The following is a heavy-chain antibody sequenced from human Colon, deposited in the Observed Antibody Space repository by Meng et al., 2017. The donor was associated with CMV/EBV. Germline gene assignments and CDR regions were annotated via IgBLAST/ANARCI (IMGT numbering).Heavy chain of an antibody. CDR3: AREGSGSYNHYYYGMDV. J-gene: IGHJ6*02. V-gene: IGHV4-39*07. D-gene: IGHD3-10*01. CDR2: IYYNGRS. CDR1: SDSVSTSIYY. Sequence: SETLSLTCSVSSDSVSTSIYYWGWVRQAPGKRLEWIGNIYYNGRSIYNPSLKSRVTISMDTSKNQFSLRVTSVTAADTAVYYCAREGSGSYNHYYYGMDVWGQGTKVTVSS.